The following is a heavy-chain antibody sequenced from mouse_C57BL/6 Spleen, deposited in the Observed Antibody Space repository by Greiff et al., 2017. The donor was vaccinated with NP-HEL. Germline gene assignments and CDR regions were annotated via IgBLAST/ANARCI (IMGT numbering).Heavy chain of an antibody. CDR1: GYTFTSYW. D-gene: IGHD4-1*01. V-gene: IGHV1-72*01. CDR2: IDPNSGGT. J-gene: IGHJ3*01. Sequence: QVQLQQPGAELVKPGASVKLSCKASGYTFTSYWMHWVKQRPGRGLEWIGRIDPNSGGTTYNEKFKSKATLTVDKPSSTAYMQLSSLTSEDSAVYYCARWDFDGGFAYWGQGTLVTVSA. CDR3: ARWDFDGGFAY.